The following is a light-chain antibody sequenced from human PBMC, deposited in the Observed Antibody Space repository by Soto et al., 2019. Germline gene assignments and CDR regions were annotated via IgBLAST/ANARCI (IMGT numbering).Light chain of an antibody. Sequence: EIVMTQSPATLSVSPGERATLSCRASQSVSSNLAWYQQKPGQAPRLLIYGASTRATGIPARFSGSGSGTEFTLTISSLQSEDFXXYYXQQYXNWPYTFGQGTKLEIK. CDR1: QSVSSN. CDR2: GAS. V-gene: IGKV3-15*01. CDR3: QQYXNWPYT. J-gene: IGKJ2*01.